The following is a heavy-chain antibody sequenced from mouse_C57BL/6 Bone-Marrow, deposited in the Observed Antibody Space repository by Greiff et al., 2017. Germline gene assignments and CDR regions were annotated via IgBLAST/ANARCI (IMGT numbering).Heavy chain of an antibody. D-gene: IGHD2-4*01. CDR1: GYTFTNYW. CDR2: IYPGGGYT. Sequence: VKLQESGAELVRPGTSVKMSCKASGYTFTNYWIGWAKQRPGHGLEWIGDIYPGGGYTNYNEKFKGKATLTAAKSTSTAYLQFSRLTLEGTVIHYCAREGLRRGGFAYWGQGTLVTVSA. V-gene: IGHV1-63*01. J-gene: IGHJ3*01. CDR3: AREGLRRGGFAY.